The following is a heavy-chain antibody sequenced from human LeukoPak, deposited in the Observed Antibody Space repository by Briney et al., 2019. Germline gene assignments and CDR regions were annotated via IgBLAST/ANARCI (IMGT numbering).Heavy chain of an antibody. D-gene: IGHD1-26*01. V-gene: IGHV3-74*01. CDR1: GFTFSSYW. CDR3: ANFIVGASRGAFDI. CDR2: ISNDGGNT. Sequence: GGSLRLSCAASGFTFSSYWMHWVRQAPGKGLVWVSRISNDGGNTSYADSVKGRFTISRDNSKNTLYLQMNSLRAEDTAVYYCANFIVGASRGAFDIWGQGTMVTVSS. J-gene: IGHJ3*02.